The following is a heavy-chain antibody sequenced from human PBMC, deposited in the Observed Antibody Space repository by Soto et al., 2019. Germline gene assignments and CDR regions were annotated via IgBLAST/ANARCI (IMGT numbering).Heavy chain of an antibody. Sequence: EVQLLESGGGLVQPGGSLRLSCVASGFTFSSYAMSWVRQAPGKGLEWVSAISGSGRSTYYADSVKGRFTISRDNSKNTLYLQMNSLRAEDTAVYYCAKPRGDHCSGGSCYPIDDWGQGILVTVSS. CDR1: GFTFSSYA. CDR3: AKPRGDHCSGGSCYPIDD. D-gene: IGHD2-15*01. J-gene: IGHJ4*02. V-gene: IGHV3-23*01. CDR2: ISGSGRST.